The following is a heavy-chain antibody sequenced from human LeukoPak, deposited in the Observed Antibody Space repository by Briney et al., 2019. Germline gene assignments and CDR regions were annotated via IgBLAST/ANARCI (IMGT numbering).Heavy chain of an antibody. J-gene: IGHJ4*02. CDR1: GGSFSSYY. CDR3: ARLQWSRPVYYFDY. D-gene: IGHD4-23*01. Sequence: SETLSLTCAVYGGSFSSYYWSWIRQPPGKGLEWIGEINHSGSTNYNPSLKSRVTISVDTSKNQFSLKLSSVTAADTAVYYCARLQWSRPVYYFDYWGQGTLVTVSS. CDR2: INHSGST. V-gene: IGHV4-34*01.